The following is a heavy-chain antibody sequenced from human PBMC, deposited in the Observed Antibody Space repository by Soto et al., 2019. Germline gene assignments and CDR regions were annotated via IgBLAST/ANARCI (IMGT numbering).Heavy chain of an antibody. CDR3: ARAADYGGSRGGMDV. Sequence: QVRLEESGPGLVKPSETLSLICSVSGGSVNNANYFWNWIRHHPENGLEWIGYIYYSGSTRYNPSCKTRATLSIDTSKNQFSLRLNSVTVADTAVDFCARAADYGGSRGGMDVWGRGTTVTVSS. D-gene: IGHD4-17*01. V-gene: IGHV4-31*03. CDR2: IYYSGST. J-gene: IGHJ6*02. CDR1: GGSVNNANYF.